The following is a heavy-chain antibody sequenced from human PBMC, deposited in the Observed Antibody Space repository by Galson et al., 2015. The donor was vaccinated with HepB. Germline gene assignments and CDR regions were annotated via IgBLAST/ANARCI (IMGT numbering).Heavy chain of an antibody. CDR3: ARGRYSFSFTVIQDF. Sequence: SVKVSCKASGYTFTSYDINWVRQATGQGLEWMGWMNPNSGNTGYAQKFQGRVTMTRNTSISTAYMELSSLRSEDTAVYYCARGRYSFSFTVIQDFWGQGTLVTVSS. J-gene: IGHJ4*02. CDR2: MNPNSGNT. V-gene: IGHV1-8*01. CDR1: GYTFTSYD. D-gene: IGHD4-17*01.